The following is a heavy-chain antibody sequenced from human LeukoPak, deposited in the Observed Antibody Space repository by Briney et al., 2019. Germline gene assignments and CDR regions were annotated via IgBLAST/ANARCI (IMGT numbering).Heavy chain of an antibody. V-gene: IGHV4-30-2*01. CDR2: INHSGST. J-gene: IGHJ6*02. D-gene: IGHD6-13*01. CDR1: GGSISSGGYH. CDR3: ASGKLAAAGNGYYYYGMDV. Sequence: SQTLSLTCTVSGGSISSGGYHWSWIRQPPGKGLEWIGEINHSGSTNYNPSLKSRVTISVDTSKNQFSLKLSSVTAADTAVYYCASGKLAAAGNGYYYYGMDVWGQGTTVTVSS.